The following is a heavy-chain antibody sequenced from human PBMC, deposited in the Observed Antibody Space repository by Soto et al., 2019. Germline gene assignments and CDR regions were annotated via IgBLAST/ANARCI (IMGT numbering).Heavy chain of an antibody. D-gene: IGHD3-22*01. CDR1: GGSISSGGYS. J-gene: IGHJ6*02. CDR2: IYHSGST. CDR3: ARVNPYYYDSSGYHNGSFYYYGMDV. V-gene: IGHV4-30-2*01. Sequence: QLQLQESGSGLVKPSQTLSLTCAVSGGSISSGGYSWSWIRQPPGKGLEWIGYIYHSGSTYYNPALKSRVTISVDRSKNQFSLKLSSVTAADTDVYHSARVNPYYYDSSGYHNGSFYYYGMDVWGQGTTVTVSS.